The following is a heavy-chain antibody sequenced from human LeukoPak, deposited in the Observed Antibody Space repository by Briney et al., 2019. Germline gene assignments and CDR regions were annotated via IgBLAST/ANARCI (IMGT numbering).Heavy chain of an antibody. J-gene: IGHJ4*02. CDR3: ARDRGVWSGYSYYFDY. D-gene: IGHD3-3*01. Sequence: GASVKVSCKASGYTFTGYYMHWVRQAPGQGLEWMGWINPNSGGTNYAQKFQGRVTMTRDTSISTAYMELSRLRSDDTAVYYCARDRGVWSGYSYYFDYWGQGTLVTVSS. V-gene: IGHV1-2*02. CDR1: GYTFTGYY. CDR2: INPNSGGT.